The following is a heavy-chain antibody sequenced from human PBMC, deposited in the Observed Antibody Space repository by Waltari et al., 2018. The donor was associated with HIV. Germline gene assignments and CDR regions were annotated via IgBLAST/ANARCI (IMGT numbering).Heavy chain of an antibody. V-gene: IGHV1-3*01. CDR2: INAGTGYT. Sequence: QSGAEVKKPGASVKVSCKASGYTFTSYAMHWVRQAPGQRLEWMGWINAGTGYTKYSQKFQGRVTITRDTSASTAYMELSSLRSEDTAVYYCASSDFWSGFFWGQGTLVTVSS. D-gene: IGHD3-3*01. CDR3: ASSDFWSGFF. J-gene: IGHJ4*02. CDR1: GYTFTSYA.